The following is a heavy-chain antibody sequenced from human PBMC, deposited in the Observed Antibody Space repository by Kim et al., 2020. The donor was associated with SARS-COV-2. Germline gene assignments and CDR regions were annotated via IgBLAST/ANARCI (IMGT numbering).Heavy chain of an antibody. Sequence: SETLSLTCSVSGGSISSSPYFWGWLRQPPGKGLEWIATISYSGTTWYNPSLKTRVKIFVDTSKNQFSLEVSSVTAADTALYYCARHSDRDCTTTICAFHRWGQGTLVTVSS. CDR3: ARHSDRDCTTTICAFHR. J-gene: IGHJ5*02. D-gene: IGHD2-21*01. CDR1: GGSISSSPYF. V-gene: IGHV4-39*01. CDR2: ISYSGTT.